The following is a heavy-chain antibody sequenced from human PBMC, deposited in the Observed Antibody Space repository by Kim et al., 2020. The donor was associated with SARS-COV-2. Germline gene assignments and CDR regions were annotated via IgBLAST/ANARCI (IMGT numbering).Heavy chain of an antibody. CDR3: AKERDSRSRGYMDV. D-gene: IGHD6-6*01. V-gene: IGHV3-9*01. J-gene: IGHJ6*03. Sequence: DSVKGRFTLYSDNAKNSLYLQMNSLRAEDTALYYCAKERDSRSRGYMDVWGKGTTVTVSS.